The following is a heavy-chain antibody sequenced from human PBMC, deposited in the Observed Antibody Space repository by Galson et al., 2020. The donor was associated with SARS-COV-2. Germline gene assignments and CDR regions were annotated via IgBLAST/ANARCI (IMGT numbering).Heavy chain of an antibody. CDR2: INPTSRST. J-gene: IGHJ6*02. CDR3: ARGNYDSSGGFYYYYGMDV. Sequence: SVQVSCTASAYTFTNYYIHWVRQAPGQGLEWMGIINPTSRSTRYAQKSQGRVTITRDTSTSTVYMELSSLRSEDTAVYYCARGNYDSSGGFYYYYGMDVWGQGTTVTVSS. V-gene: IGHV1-46*01. CDR1: AYTFTNYY. D-gene: IGHD3-22*01.